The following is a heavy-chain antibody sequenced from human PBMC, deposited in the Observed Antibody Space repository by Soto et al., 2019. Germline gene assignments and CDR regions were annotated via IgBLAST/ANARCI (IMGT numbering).Heavy chain of an antibody. J-gene: IGHJ4*02. CDR3: ARDQGYCSGGSCYVAGY. V-gene: IGHV3-74*01. CDR2: INSDGSTT. D-gene: IGHD2-15*01. Sequence: EVQLVESGGGLVQPGGSLTLSCAASGFTFSTYWMHWVRQAPGKGLVWVSRINSDGSTTDYADSVRGRFTISRDNAKNTLYLQMNSLRAEVTAVYYCARDQGYCSGGSCYVAGYWGQGTLVTVSS. CDR1: GFTFSTYW.